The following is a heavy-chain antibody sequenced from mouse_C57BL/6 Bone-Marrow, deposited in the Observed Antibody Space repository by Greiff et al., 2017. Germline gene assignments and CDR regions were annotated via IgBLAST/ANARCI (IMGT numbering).Heavy chain of an antibody. Sequence: EVQLVESGGGLVKPGGSLKLSCAASGFTFSSYAMSWVRQTPEKRLEWVATISDGGSYTYYPDNVKGRFPISRDNAKNNLYLQMSHLKSEDTAMYYCARLLLRAMDYWGQGTSVTVSS. V-gene: IGHV5-4*01. D-gene: IGHD1-1*01. CDR3: ARLLLRAMDY. J-gene: IGHJ4*01. CDR1: GFTFSSYA. CDR2: ISDGGSYT.